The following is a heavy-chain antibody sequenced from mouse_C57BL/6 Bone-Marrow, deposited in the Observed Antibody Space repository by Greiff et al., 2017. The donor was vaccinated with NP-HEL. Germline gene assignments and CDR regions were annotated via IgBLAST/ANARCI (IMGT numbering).Heavy chain of an antibody. CDR2: SRNKANDYTT. V-gene: IGHV7-1*01. CDR1: GFTFSDFY. CDR3: ARDGFTTVVAHWYFDV. J-gene: IGHJ1*03. D-gene: IGHD1-1*01. Sequence: DVMLVESGGGLVQSGRSLRLSCATSGFTFSDFYMEWVRQAPGKGLEWIAASRNKANDYTTEYSASVKGRFIVSRDTSQSILYLQMNALRAEDTAIYYCARDGFTTVVAHWYFDVWGTGTTVTVSS.